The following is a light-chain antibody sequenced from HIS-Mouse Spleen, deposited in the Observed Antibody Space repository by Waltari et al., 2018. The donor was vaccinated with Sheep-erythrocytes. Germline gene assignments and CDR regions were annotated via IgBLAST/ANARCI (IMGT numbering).Light chain of an antibody. V-gene: IGLV1-47*01. Sequence: QSVLTQPPSAPGTPGQRVTISCSGSSSNIGSNYVYWYQQLPGTAPKLLIYRNNQRPSGVPDRSSGSKSGTSASLAISGLRSEDEADYYCAAWDDSLSGPVFGGGTKLTVL. CDR2: RNN. CDR1: SSNIGSNY. CDR3: AAWDDSLSGPV. J-gene: IGLJ3*02.